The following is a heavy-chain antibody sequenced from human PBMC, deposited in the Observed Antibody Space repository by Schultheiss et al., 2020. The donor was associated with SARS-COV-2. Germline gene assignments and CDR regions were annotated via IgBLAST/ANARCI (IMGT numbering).Heavy chain of an antibody. CDR3: AKRRREGSYGYNDAFDI. J-gene: IGHJ3*02. CDR2: MNPNSGNT. D-gene: IGHD5-18*01. V-gene: IGHV1-8*01. Sequence: ASVKVSCKASGYTFTSYDINWVRQATGQGLEWMGWMNPNSGNTGYAQKFQGRVTMTRNTSISTAYMELSSLRSEDTAVYYCAKRRREGSYGYNDAFDIWGQGTMVTVSS. CDR1: GYTFTSYD.